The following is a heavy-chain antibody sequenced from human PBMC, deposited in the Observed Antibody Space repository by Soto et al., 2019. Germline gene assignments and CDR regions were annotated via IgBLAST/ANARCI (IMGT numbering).Heavy chain of an antibody. CDR3: ARDYCTNGVRYYGMDV. D-gene: IGHD2-8*01. Sequence: QVQLQESGPGLVKPSQTLSLTCTVSGGSISSGGYYWSWIRQHPGKGLEWIGYIYYSGSTYYNPSLKSRVTISVDTSKNQFSLKLSSVTAADTAVYYCARDYCTNGVRYYGMDVWGQGTTVTVSS. V-gene: IGHV4-31*03. CDR2: IYYSGST. CDR1: GGSISSGGYY. J-gene: IGHJ6*02.